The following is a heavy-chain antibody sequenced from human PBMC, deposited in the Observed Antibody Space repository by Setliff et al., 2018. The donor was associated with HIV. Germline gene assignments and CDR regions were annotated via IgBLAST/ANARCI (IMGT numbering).Heavy chain of an antibody. D-gene: IGHD4-17*01. CDR2: IYYSGTT. CDR3: ARDPPGYGDANDY. CDR1: GGSVHSGSYY. V-gene: IGHV4-61*01. J-gene: IGHJ4*02. Sequence: LTCTVSGGSVHSGSYYWSWVRQPPGKGLEWIGYIYYSGTTYYNPSLKSRVTMSIDTSKNQFSLKVRSVTAADTAVYYCARDPPGYGDANDYWGQGTLVTSPQ.